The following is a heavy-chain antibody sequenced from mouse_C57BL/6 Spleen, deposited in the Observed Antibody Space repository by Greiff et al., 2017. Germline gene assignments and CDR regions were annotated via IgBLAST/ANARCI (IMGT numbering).Heavy chain of an antibody. D-gene: IGHD1-1*01. Sequence: QVQLQQPGTELVKPGASVKLSCKASGYTFTSYWMHWVKQRPGQGLEWIGNINPSNGGTNYNAKFKSKATLTVDKSSSTAYMQLSSLTSEDSAVYYGERGHYCGSRNWYFDVWGTGTTVTVSS. J-gene: IGHJ1*03. V-gene: IGHV1-53*01. CDR2: INPSNGGT. CDR1: GYTFTSYW. CDR3: ERGHYCGSRNWYFDV.